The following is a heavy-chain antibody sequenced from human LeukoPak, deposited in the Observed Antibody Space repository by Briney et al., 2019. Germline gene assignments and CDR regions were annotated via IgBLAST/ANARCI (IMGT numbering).Heavy chain of an antibody. CDR3: AKGAGGFSYYNWFDP. D-gene: IGHD5-18*01. CDR1: GGSLSSSPYY. V-gene: IGHV4-39*07. Sequence: SETLSLTCTVSGGSLSSSPYYWGWIRQPPGKGLVRIGSNYYIGTTHYNPSLESRVTISVDTSKNQSSLKLASVTAADTAIYYCAKGAGGFSYYNWFDPWGEGALVTLS. CDR2: NYYIGTT. J-gene: IGHJ5*02.